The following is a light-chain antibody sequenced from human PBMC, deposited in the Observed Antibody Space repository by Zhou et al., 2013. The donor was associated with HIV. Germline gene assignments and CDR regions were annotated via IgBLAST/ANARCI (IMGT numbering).Light chain of an antibody. CDR3: TSYISTTSLYV. Sequence: QSALTQPASVSGSLGQSITISCTGTSSDVGSYNLVSWYQQHPGKAPKLMIYDVSNRPSGVSNRFSGSKSGNTASLSISGLQAEDEADYFCTSYISTTSLYVFGNGTMVTVL. J-gene: IGLJ1*01. CDR1: SSDVGSYNL. V-gene: IGLV2-14*02. CDR2: DVS.